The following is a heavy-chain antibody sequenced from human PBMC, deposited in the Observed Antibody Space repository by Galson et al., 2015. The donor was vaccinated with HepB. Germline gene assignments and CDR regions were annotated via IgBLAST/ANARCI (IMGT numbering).Heavy chain of an antibody. CDR1: GGSISSGGYS. D-gene: IGHD1-26*01. Sequence: TLSLTCAVSGGSISSGGYSWSWIRQPPGKGLEWIGYIYHSGSTYYNPSLKSRVTISVDRSKNQFSLKLSSVTAADTAVYYCARGELGATQGAFDIWGQGTMVTVSS. CDR2: IYHSGST. V-gene: IGHV4-30-2*01. J-gene: IGHJ3*02. CDR3: ARGELGATQGAFDI.